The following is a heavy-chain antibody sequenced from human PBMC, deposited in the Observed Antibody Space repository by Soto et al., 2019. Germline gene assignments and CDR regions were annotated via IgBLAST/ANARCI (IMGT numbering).Heavy chain of an antibody. CDR2: IYWDDDK. J-gene: IGHJ4*02. CDR3: AHRVGDSSGHYSEFDY. CDR1: GFSLSTSGVG. D-gene: IGHD3-22*01. V-gene: IGHV2-5*02. Sequence: QITLKESGPTLVKPTQTLTLTCTFSGFSLSTSGVGVGWIRQPPEKALEWLALIYWDDDKRYSPSLKSRLTITKDTSKNQVVLTMTNMDPVDTATYYCAHRVGDSSGHYSEFDYWGQGTLVTVSS.